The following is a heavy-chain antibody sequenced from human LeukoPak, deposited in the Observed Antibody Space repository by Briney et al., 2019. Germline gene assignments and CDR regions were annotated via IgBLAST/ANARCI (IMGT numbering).Heavy chain of an antibody. D-gene: IGHD3-22*01. CDR2: IYSGGNT. V-gene: IGHV3-66*01. J-gene: IGHJ4*02. CDR3: ARAHDRGYYYGFDY. CDR1: GFTVSSNY. Sequence: GGSLRLSYAASGFTVSSNYMSWVRQAPGKGLEWVSVIYSGGNTYYADSVQGRFTMSRENPENTLYLQMNSLRAEDTAVYYCARAHDRGYYYGFDYWGQGTLVTVSS.